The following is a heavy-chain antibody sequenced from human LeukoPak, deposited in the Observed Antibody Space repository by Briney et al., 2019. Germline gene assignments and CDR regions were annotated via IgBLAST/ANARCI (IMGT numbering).Heavy chain of an antibody. CDR2: ISWNSGSI. CDR1: GFTFDDYA. D-gene: IGHD3-16*01. J-gene: IGHJ4*02. Sequence: GRSLRLSCAASGFTFDDYAMHWVWQAPGKGLEWVSGISWNSGSIGYADSVKGRFTISRDNAKNSLYLQMNSLRAEDMALYYCAKDIGPRGQYYFDYWGQGTLVTVSS. CDR3: AKDIGPRGQYYFDY. V-gene: IGHV3-9*03.